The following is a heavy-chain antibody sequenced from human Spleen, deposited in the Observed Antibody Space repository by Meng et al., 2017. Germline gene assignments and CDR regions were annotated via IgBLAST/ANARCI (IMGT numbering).Heavy chain of an antibody. D-gene: IGHD3-10*01. Sequence: KVSCKGSGYTFNTYWIAWLRQMPGKGLEWMGIIYPGDSDTRYSPSFQGQVTISADNSISTAYLQWSSLKASDTAMYYCVKSVTGSYYYYYGLDVWGQGTTVTVSS. V-gene: IGHV5-51*01. CDR3: VKSVTGSYYYYYGLDV. CDR1: GYTFNTYW. J-gene: IGHJ6*02. CDR2: IYPGDSDT.